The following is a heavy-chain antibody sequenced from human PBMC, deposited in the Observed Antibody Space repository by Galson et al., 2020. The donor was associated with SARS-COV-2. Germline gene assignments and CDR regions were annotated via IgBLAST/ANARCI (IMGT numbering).Heavy chain of an antibody. D-gene: IGHD2-2*01. CDR3: ARAVLLPGGTHYFDP. Sequence: GESLKISCKASGYSFTSDWIGWVRQMPGKGLEWMGIIYPGDSDTRYSPSFQGQVTISADKSISTAYLQWSSLKASDTAVYYCARAVLLPGGTHYFDPWGQGTLVTVSS. V-gene: IGHV5-51*01. CDR1: GYSFTSDW. J-gene: IGHJ5*02. CDR2: IYPGDSDT.